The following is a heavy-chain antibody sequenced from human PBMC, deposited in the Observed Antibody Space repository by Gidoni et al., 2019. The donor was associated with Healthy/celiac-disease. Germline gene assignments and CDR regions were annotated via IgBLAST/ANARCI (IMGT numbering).Heavy chain of an antibody. Sequence: EVQLVESGGGLVKPGGSRRLSCAASGFTVSKAWMSWVRQAPGKGLEWVGRIKSKTDGGTTDYAAPVKGRFTISRDDSKNTLYLQMNSLKTEDTAVYYCTTGGSYYWYYFDYWGQGTLVTVSS. D-gene: IGHD1-26*01. J-gene: IGHJ4*02. V-gene: IGHV3-15*01. CDR2: IKSKTDGGTT. CDR3: TTGGSYYWYYFDY. CDR1: GFTVSKAW.